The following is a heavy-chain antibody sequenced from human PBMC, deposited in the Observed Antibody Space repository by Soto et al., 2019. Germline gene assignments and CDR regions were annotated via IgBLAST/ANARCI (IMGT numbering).Heavy chain of an antibody. CDR2: IIPILGIA. CDR1: GGTFSSYA. Sequence: ASVKVSCKASGGTFSSYAISWVRQAPGQGLEWMGGIIPILGIANYAQKFQGRVTITADKSTSTAYMELSSLRSEDTAVYYCARDQYDSSGYSYYYGMDVWGQGTTVTVSS. CDR3: ARDQYDSSGYSYYYGMDV. V-gene: IGHV1-69*10. J-gene: IGHJ6*02. D-gene: IGHD3-22*01.